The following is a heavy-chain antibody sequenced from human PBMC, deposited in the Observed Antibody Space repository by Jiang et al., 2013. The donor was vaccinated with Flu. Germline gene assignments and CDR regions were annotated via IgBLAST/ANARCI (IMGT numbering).Heavy chain of an antibody. Sequence: GLVKPSETLSLTCTVSGGSISSYYWSWIRQPPGKGLEWIGYIYYSGSTNYNPSLKSRVTISVDTSKNQFSLKLSSVTAADTAVYYCARDLDDSSGYFDWGQGTLVTVSS. CDR1: GGSISSYY. J-gene: IGHJ4*02. D-gene: IGHD3-22*01. CDR3: ARDLDDSSGYFD. V-gene: IGHV4-59*01. CDR2: IYYSGST.